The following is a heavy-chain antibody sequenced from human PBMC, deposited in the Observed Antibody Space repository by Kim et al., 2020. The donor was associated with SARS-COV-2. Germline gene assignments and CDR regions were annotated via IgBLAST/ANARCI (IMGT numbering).Heavy chain of an antibody. D-gene: IGHD3-22*01. CDR3: ARDSNYYDSSGRTDFDY. CDR2: IWYDGSNK. V-gene: IGHV3-33*01. CDR1: GFTFSSYG. Sequence: GGSPRLSCAASGFTFSSYGMHWVRQAPGKGLEWVAVIWYDGSNKYYADSVKGRFTISRDNSKNTLYLQMNSLRAEDTAVYYCARDSNYYDSSGRTDFDYWGQGTLVTVSS. J-gene: IGHJ4*02.